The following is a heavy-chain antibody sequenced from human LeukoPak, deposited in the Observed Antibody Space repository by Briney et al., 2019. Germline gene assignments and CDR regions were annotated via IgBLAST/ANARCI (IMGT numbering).Heavy chain of an antibody. Sequence: GASVKVSCKASGYTFTDYYMHWVRQAPGQGLEWMGWTNPNSGGTNYAQKFQGRVTMTRDTSISTAYMELSRLRSDDTAVYCCARGVRPSSTFGDWYFDLWGRGTLVTVSS. J-gene: IGHJ2*01. CDR2: TNPNSGGT. CDR1: GYTFTDYY. V-gene: IGHV1-2*02. D-gene: IGHD6-13*01. CDR3: ARGVRPSSTFGDWYFDL.